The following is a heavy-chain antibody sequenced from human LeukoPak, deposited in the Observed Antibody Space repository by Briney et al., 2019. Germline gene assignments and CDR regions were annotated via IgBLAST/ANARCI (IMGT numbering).Heavy chain of an antibody. Sequence: PGGSLRLSCAASGFTIGSYAMSWVRQAPGKGLEWVSTISTRGGTYYADSVKGRFTISRDNSKNTLYLQMSSLRAEDTAVYYCAKDRQDYYDSSGYPTPFYWGQGTLVTVSS. CDR2: ISTRGGT. J-gene: IGHJ4*02. CDR1: GFTIGSYA. D-gene: IGHD3-22*01. V-gene: IGHV3-23*01. CDR3: AKDRQDYYDSSGYPTPFY.